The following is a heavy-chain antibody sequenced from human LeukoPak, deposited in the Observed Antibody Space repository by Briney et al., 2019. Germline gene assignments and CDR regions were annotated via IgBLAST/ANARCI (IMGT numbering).Heavy chain of an antibody. CDR3: ARDSRYPTVAFDI. Sequence: SVKVSCKASGGTFSSYAVSWVRPAPGQGLERMGGIIPIFGTANYAQKFQGRVTITADESTSTAYMELSSLRSEDTAVYYCARDSRYPTVAFDIWGQGTMVTVSS. CDR1: GGTFSSYA. CDR2: IIPIFGTA. D-gene: IGHD3-9*01. J-gene: IGHJ3*02. V-gene: IGHV1-69*13.